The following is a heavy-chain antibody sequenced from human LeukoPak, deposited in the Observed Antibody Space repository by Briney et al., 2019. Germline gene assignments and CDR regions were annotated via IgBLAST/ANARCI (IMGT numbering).Heavy chain of an antibody. CDR3: ARDEQWLVRGPPRFDY. CDR2: INPSGGST. J-gene: IGHJ4*02. V-gene: IGHV1-46*01. CDR1: GYTFTSNY. Sequence: ASVKVSCKASGYTFTSNYMHCVRQAPGQGLEWMGIINPSGGSTSYAQKFQGRVTMTRDTSTSTVYMELSSLRSEDTAVYYCARDEQWLVRGPPRFDYRGQGTLVTVSS. D-gene: IGHD6-19*01.